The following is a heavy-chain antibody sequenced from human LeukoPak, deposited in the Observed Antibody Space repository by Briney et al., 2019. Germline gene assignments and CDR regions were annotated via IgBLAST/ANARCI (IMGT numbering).Heavy chain of an antibody. D-gene: IGHD5-18*01. CDR3: ARQSSPHVDTAMVWVTY. V-gene: IGHV1-18*01. J-gene: IGHJ4*02. Sequence: ASVKVSCKASGYTFTSYGISWVRQAPGQGLEWMGWISAYNGNTNYAQKLQGRVTMTTDTSTSTAYMELRSLRSDDTAVYYCARQSSPHVDTAMVWVTYWGQGTLVIVSS. CDR1: GYTFTSYG. CDR2: ISAYNGNT.